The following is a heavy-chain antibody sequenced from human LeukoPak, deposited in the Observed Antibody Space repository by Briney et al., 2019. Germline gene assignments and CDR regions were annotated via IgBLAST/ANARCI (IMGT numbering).Heavy chain of an antibody. J-gene: IGHJ4*02. CDR2: INHSGST. CDR1: GGSFSGYY. Sequence: SETLSLTCAVYGGSFSGYYWSWIRQPPGKGLEWIGEINHSGSTNYNPSLKSRVTISVDTSKNQFSLKLSSVTAADTAVYYCARRKTMVRGVIYGGSFGYWGQGTLVTVSS. D-gene: IGHD3-10*01. CDR3: ARRKTMVRGVIYGGSFGY. V-gene: IGHV4-34*01.